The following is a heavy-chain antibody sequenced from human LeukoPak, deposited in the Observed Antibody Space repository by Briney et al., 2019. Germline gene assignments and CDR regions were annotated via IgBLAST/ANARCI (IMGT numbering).Heavy chain of an antibody. D-gene: IGHD3-10*01. CDR3: AKDQGYMVRG. Sequence: TGGSLRLSCAASGFTFSSYSMNWVRQAPGQGLEWVSSISSSSSYIYYADSVKGRFTIARDNAKNSLYLQMNSLRAEDTAVYYCAKDQGYMVRGWGQGTLVTVSS. CDR1: GFTFSSYS. CDR2: ISSSSSYI. J-gene: IGHJ4*02. V-gene: IGHV3-21*01.